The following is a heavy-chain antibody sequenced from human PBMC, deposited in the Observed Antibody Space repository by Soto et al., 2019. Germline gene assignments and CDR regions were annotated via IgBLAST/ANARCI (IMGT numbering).Heavy chain of an antibody. CDR3: AKDYYETGGYRGIFDY. Sequence: VQLLESGGGLVQPGGSLTLSCAASGFTASGYAMTWVRRAPGKGLEWVSAISGSGGRTYYADSVKGRFTISRDTSKNAVYLRMDSLSAEDTAVYYCAKDYYETGGYRGIFDYWGQGTLVTVSS. CDR1: GFTASGYA. D-gene: IGHD3-22*01. J-gene: IGHJ4*02. CDR2: ISGSGGRT. V-gene: IGHV3-23*01.